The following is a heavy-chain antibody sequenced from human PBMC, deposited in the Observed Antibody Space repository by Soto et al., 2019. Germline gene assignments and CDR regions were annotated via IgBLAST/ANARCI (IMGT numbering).Heavy chain of an antibody. J-gene: IGHJ3*02. CDR1: GYTFTSYG. Sequence: QVQLVQSGAEVKKPGASVKVSCKASGYTFTSYGISWVRQAPGQGLDWMGWISAYNGDTNYPDKFQGRDTMNTDRATSTAYMELRSLRSDDTAVYYCARDRGYYDSSRYLGRALDIWGQGTMVTVSS. CDR3: ARDRGYYDSSRYLGRALDI. CDR2: ISAYNGDT. V-gene: IGHV1-18*01. D-gene: IGHD3-22*01.